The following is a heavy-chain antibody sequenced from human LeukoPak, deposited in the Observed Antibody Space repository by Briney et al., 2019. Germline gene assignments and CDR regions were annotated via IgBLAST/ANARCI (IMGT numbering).Heavy chain of an antibody. CDR3: AKAPVTSCRGAFCYPFDY. CDR2: ISSSGSTI. J-gene: IGHJ4*02. CDR1: GFTFSDYY. D-gene: IGHD2-15*01. V-gene: IGHV3-11*01. Sequence: GGSLRLSCAASGFTFSDYYMSWIRLAPGKGLEWVSYISSSGSTIYYADSVKGRFTISRDNAKNSLYLQMNSLRAEDAAVYYCAKAPVTSCRGAFCYPFDYWGQGTLVTVSS.